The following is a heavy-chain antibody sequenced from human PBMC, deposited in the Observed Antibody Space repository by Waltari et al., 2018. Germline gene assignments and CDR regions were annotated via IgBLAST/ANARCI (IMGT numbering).Heavy chain of an antibody. D-gene: IGHD5-12*01. V-gene: IGHV3-15*01. CDR3: KADIVATILHYYYYGMDV. CDR2: IKSKTDGGTT. Sequence: EVQLVESGGGLVKPGGSLRLSCAASGFTFSNAWMSWVRQAPGKGLEWVGHIKSKTDGGTTDYAAPVKGRFTISRDDSKNTLYLQMNSLKTEDTAVYYCKADIVATILHYYYYGMDVWGQGTTVTVSS. J-gene: IGHJ6*02. CDR1: GFTFSNAW.